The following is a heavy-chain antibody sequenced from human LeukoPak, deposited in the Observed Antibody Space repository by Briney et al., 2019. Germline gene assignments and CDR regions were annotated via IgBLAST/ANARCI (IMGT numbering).Heavy chain of an antibody. Sequence: SSGTLPLTCAVSGGSISTDNWWTWVRRPPGKGLEWIGAIHHSGSTNHNPSLKSRVTISVDKSKNQFSLKRTSVTAADTAVYYCARGYYHDSKWGQGTLVTVSS. V-gene: IGHV4-4*02. J-gene: IGHJ4*02. CDR3: ARGYYHDSK. CDR1: GGSISTDNW. D-gene: IGHD3-22*01. CDR2: IHHSGST.